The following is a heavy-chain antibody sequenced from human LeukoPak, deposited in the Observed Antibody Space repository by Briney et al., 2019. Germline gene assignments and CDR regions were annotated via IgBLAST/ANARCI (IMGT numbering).Heavy chain of an antibody. D-gene: IGHD2/OR15-2a*01. CDR3: ARATFALWEISYYYGMDV. Sequence: GASVKVSCKTSGYTFTSYAMNWVRQAPGQGLEWMGWINTNTGNPTYAQGFTGRFVFSLDTSVSTAYLQISSLKAEDTAVYYCARATFALWEISYYYGMDVWGQGITVTVSS. CDR2: INTNTGNP. CDR1: GYTFTSYA. J-gene: IGHJ6*02. V-gene: IGHV7-4-1*02.